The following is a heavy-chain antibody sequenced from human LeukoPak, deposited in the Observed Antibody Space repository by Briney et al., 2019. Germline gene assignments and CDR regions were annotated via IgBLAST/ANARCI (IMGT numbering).Heavy chain of an antibody. CDR1: GGTFSSYA. V-gene: IGHV1-69*05. Sequence: ASVKVSCKASGGTFSSYAISWVRQAPGQGLEWMGGIIPIFGTANYAQKFQGRVTITTDESTSTAYMELSSLRSDDTAVYYCARRTMVRGVIITYDYWGQGTLVTVSS. CDR2: IIPIFGTA. CDR3: ARRTMVRGVIITYDY. J-gene: IGHJ4*02. D-gene: IGHD3-10*01.